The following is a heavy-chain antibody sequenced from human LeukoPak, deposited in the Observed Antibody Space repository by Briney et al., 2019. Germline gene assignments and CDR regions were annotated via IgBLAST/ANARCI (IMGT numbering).Heavy chain of an antibody. J-gene: IGHJ4*02. CDR3: ASNEARVG. CDR1: GFTFSSYS. D-gene: IGHD6-6*01. V-gene: IGHV3-21*01. CDR2: ISSSSSYI. Sequence: PGGSLRLSXAASGFTFSSYSMNWVRQAPGKGLEWVSSISSSSSYIYYADSVEGRFTISRGNAKNSLYLQMNSLRAEDTAVYYCASNEARVGWGQGTLVTVSS.